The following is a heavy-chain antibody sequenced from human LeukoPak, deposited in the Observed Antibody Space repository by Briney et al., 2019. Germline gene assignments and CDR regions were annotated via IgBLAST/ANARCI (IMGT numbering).Heavy chain of an antibody. D-gene: IGHD3-3*01. CDR2: ISGSGAST. J-gene: IGHJ5*02. V-gene: IGHV3-23*01. CDR3: AKDRSGSDFPPRWFDA. CDR1: GFTFTNYG. Sequence: PGGSLRLSCTVSGFTFTNYGMSWVLQAPGKGLEWVSTISGSGASTYFADSVKGRFAISRDNSKNTLYLQMNPLRVEDTAVYFCAKDRSGSDFPPRWFDAGGQGTLVSVSS.